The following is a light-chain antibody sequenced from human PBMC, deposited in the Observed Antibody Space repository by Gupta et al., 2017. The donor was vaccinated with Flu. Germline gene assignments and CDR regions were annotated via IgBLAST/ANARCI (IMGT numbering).Light chain of an antibody. J-gene: IGLJ3*02. Sequence: SAMTLPLPASGSPGPSVTISCTGTSSDVGYYKYVSWYQHHPGKAHKLIIYEVSKRPSGVPDRFSGSRSGNTASLTVSGHKDEEEADYYGGSHTDNCGIMFGGRTKLTVL. CDR1: SSDVGYYKY. V-gene: IGLV2-8*01. CDR2: EVS. CDR3: GSHTDNCGIM.